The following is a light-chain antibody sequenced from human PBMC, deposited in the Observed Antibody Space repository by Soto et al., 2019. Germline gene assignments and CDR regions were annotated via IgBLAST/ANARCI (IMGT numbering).Light chain of an antibody. CDR1: SSDVGGYNS. CDR2: DVT. V-gene: IGLV2-14*01. J-gene: IGLJ1*01. CDR3: SSFTSSITYV. Sequence: QSALTQPASVSGSPGQSITISCTGTSSDVGGYNSVSWYRQDPGKAPKLIIYDVTYRPSGVSNRFSGSKSGNTVSLTISGLQSEDEADYHCSSFTSSITYVFGTGTKVTVL.